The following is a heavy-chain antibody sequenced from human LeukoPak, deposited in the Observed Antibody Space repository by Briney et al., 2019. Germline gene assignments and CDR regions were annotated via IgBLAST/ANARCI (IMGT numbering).Heavy chain of an antibody. CDR1: GFTFSSYA. CDR2: ISGSGGST. V-gene: IGHV3-23*01. D-gene: IGHD3-10*01. J-gene: IGHJ4*02. CDR3: AKPDYYGSGSYLH. Sequence: GGSLRLSCAASGFTFSSYAMSWVRQAPGKGLEWVSAISGSGGSTYYADSVKGRFPISRDNSKNTLYLQMNSLRAEDTAVYYCAKPDYYGSGSYLHWGQGTLVTVSS.